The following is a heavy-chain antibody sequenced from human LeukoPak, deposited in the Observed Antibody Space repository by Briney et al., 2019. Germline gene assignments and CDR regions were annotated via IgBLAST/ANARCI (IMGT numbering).Heavy chain of an antibody. J-gene: IGHJ4*02. V-gene: IGHV1-3*01. Sequence: ASVKVSCKASGYTFTSYAMHWVRQAPGQRLEWMGWINAGNGNTKYSQKFQGRVTITRDSSASTAYMELSSLRSEDTAVYYCARPYYGSGSYYSLDYWGQGTLVTVSS. D-gene: IGHD3-10*01. CDR1: GYTFTSYA. CDR2: INAGNGNT. CDR3: ARPYYGSGSYYSLDY.